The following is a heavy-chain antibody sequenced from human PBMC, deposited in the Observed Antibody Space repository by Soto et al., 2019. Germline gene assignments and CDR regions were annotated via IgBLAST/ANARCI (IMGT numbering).Heavy chain of an antibody. CDR1: GGSISSYY. Sequence: SETLSLTCTVSGGSISSYYWSWIRQPPGKGLEWIGYIYNYGSTNYNPSLKSRVTISVDTSKNQFSLKLSSVTAADTAVYYCARQMFIGGMDVRGQRTTVTVSS. D-gene: IGHD2-15*01. V-gene: IGHV4-59*08. CDR2: IYNYGST. J-gene: IGHJ6*02. CDR3: ARQMFIGGMDV.